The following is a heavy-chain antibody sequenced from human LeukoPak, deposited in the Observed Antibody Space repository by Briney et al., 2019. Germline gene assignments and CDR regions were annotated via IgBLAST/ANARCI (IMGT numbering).Heavy chain of an antibody. CDR2: VYMNRNI. CDR3: ASLGSNDY. CDR1: NYSISSDYY. V-gene: IGHV4-38-2*02. Sequence: SETLSLTCIVSNYSISSDYYWGWIRQPPGKGLEWIGRVYMNRNINYNPSLKSRVTISADTSKNQFSLQLTSVTAADTAVYYCASLGSNDYWGQGTLVTVSS. D-gene: IGHD2-15*01. J-gene: IGHJ4*02.